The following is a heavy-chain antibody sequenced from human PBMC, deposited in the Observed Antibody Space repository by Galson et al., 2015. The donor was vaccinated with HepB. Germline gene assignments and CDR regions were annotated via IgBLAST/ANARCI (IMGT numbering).Heavy chain of an antibody. D-gene: IGHD3-3*01. V-gene: IGHV3-74*01. CDR2: INSDGSST. CDR3: ARSGGITIFGVVISWFDP. CDR1: GFTFSSYW. J-gene: IGHJ5*02. Sequence: SLRLSCAASGFTFSSYWMHWVRQAPGKGLVWVSRINSDGSSTSYADSVKGRFTISRDNAKNTLYLQMNSLRAEDTAVYYCARSGGITIFGVVISWFDPWGQGTLVTVSS.